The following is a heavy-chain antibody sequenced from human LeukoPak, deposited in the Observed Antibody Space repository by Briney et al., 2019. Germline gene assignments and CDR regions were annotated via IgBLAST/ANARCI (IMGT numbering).Heavy chain of an antibody. Sequence: GGSLRLSCSVPGFTFSTYVMHWVRQAPGKGLEYVSAISSNGDNTYYADSVKGRFTISRDNSKNTLYLQMGSLRPDDTAVYFCVRGTGYWGQGTLVTVSS. V-gene: IGHV3-64D*06. J-gene: IGHJ4*02. CDR2: ISSNGDNT. CDR3: VRGTGY. CDR1: GFTFSTYV.